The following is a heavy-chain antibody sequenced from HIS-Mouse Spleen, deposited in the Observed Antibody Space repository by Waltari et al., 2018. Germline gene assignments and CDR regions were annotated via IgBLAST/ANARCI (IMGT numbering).Heavy chain of an antibody. CDR3: ARDPSGYDNH. J-gene: IGHJ5*02. D-gene: IGHD5-12*01. CDR1: GFTFSSYS. Sequence: EVQLVESGGGLVKPGGSLRLSCAASGFTFSSYSMNWVRQAPGKGWEWVSSISSSSSYIYYADSVKGRFTISRDNAKNSLYLQMNSLRAEDTAVYYCARDPSGYDNHWGQGTLVTVSS. CDR2: ISSSSSYI. V-gene: IGHV3-21*01.